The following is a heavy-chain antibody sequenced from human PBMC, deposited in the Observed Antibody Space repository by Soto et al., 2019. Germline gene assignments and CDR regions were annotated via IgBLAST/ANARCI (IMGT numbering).Heavy chain of an antibody. CDR2: INPNSDGT. J-gene: IGHJ4*02. CDR3: ARAKRFSGLGY. Sequence: QVQLVQSGAEVKKPGASVKVSCKASGYTFTGYYMHWLRQAPGRGLEWMGWINPNSDGTNYAQKFQGRVTMTRDTSISTAYMELSRLRSDDKAVYYCARAKRFSGLGYWGQGTLVTVSS. V-gene: IGHV1-2*02. CDR1: GYTFTGYY.